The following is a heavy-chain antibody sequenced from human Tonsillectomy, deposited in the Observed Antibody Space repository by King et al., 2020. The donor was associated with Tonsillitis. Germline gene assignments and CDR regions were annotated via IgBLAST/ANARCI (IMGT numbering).Heavy chain of an antibody. CDR2: ISYDGSKR. Sequence: QVQLVESGGDVVQPGRSLRLSCAASGFTFTNYAMHWVRQAPGKGPEWVAVISYDGSKRYYADSVKGRFTISRDNFKNTLYLQMNNLRGEDTAVYYCARCGPFEYSTWYHFDCWGQGTLVTVSS. V-gene: IGHV3-30*04. D-gene: IGHD6-6*01. CDR1: GFTFTNYA. CDR3: ARCGPFEYSTWYHFDC. J-gene: IGHJ4*02.